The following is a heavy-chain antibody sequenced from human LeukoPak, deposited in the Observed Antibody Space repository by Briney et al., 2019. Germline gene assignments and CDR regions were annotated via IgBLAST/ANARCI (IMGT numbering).Heavy chain of an antibody. J-gene: IGHJ4*02. Sequence: GRSLRLSCAASGFTVTNTYMSWVRQAPGKGLEWVSVIYSGGSTYYADSVKGRFTVSRDNAKNSLYLQMNSLRVEDTAVYYCAKEGRSLQTYWGQGTLVTVSS. CDR1: GFTVTNTY. V-gene: IGHV3-53*01. D-gene: IGHD5-24*01. CDR2: IYSGGST. CDR3: AKEGRSLQTY.